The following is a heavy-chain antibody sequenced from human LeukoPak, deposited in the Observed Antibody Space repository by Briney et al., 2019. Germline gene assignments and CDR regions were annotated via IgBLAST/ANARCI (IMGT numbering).Heavy chain of an antibody. CDR1: GYTFTSSD. CDR3: ARRFSQLPVGHKRMDV. Sequence: ASVKVSCKASGYTFTSSDINWVRQATGQGLEWMGWMNPNSGNTGYAQKFQGRVTMTRNTSISTAYMELSSLRSEDTAVYYCARRFSQLPVGHKRMDVWGQGTTVTVSS. J-gene: IGHJ6*02. V-gene: IGHV1-8*01. D-gene: IGHD2-2*01. CDR2: MNPNSGNT.